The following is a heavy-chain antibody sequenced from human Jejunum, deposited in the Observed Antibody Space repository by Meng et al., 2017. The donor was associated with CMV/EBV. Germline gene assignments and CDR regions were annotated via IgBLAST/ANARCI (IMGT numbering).Heavy chain of an antibody. CDR3: VRDILRVGITYYFDY. CDR1: GFTFSNYY. Sequence: GFTFSNYYMSWSRLAAGNGLEWSSYISGDGSDLFYGDSVRGRFTISRDNAKNSLYLQINSLRVEDTAVYYCVRDILRVGITYYFDYWGQGTLVTVSS. V-gene: IGHV3-11*04. J-gene: IGHJ4*02. D-gene: IGHD1-26*01. CDR2: ISGDGSDL.